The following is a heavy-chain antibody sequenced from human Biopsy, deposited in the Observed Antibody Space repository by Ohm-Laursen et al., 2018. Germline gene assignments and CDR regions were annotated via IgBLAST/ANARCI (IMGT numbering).Heavy chain of an antibody. Sequence: GASVKVSCKVSGYTLTELSMHWVRQAPGQGLEWMGMINPSGSTTSYPQIFQGRVTMTRDTSKSTVYMELSSLRSADTAVYFCARNTGWYGDLYYFDCWGQGTLVTVSS. D-gene: IGHD6-19*01. CDR2: INPSGSTT. V-gene: IGHV1-46*01. CDR1: GYTLTELS. CDR3: ARNTGWYGDLYYFDC. J-gene: IGHJ4*02.